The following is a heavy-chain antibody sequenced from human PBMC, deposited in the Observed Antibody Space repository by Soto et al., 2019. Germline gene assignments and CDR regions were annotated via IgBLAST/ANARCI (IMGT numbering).Heavy chain of an antibody. J-gene: IGHJ4*02. Sequence: ASVKVSCKASEYTFTNYDMHWVRQAPGQRLECMGWINAGNGNTKYSQKFQDRVTITRDTSASTAYMELSSLRSEDTAVYYCARDLGGWPDYWGQGTLVPSPQ. V-gene: IGHV1-3*01. D-gene: IGHD6-19*01. CDR2: INAGNGNT. CDR3: ARDLGGWPDY. CDR1: EYTFTNYD.